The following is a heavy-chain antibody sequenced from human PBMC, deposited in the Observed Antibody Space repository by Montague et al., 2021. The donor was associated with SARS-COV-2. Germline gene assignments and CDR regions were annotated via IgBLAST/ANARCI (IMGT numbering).Heavy chain of an antibody. D-gene: IGHD1-1*01. CDR2: VLSSTST. Sequence: SETLSLTCTVSGGSIISNSFYWIWLPPSPGQGLDRNVNVLSSTSTFYNLYLRSRVTMYEDKTKYQFSLKLMSVAAADTAVYSCARSTVETSHFDYWGQGTLVTVSS. CDR3: ARSTVETSHFDY. V-gene: IGHV4-39*01. J-gene: IGHJ4*02. CDR1: GGSIISNSFY.